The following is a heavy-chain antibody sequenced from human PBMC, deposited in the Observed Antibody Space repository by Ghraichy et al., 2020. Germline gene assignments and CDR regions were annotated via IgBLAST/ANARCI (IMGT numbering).Heavy chain of an antibody. CDR2: IWYDGSNK. CDR3: ARDRDCSGGSCYYRDY. D-gene: IGHD2-15*01. J-gene: IGHJ4*02. CDR1: GFTFSSYG. Sequence: GGSLRLSCAASGFTFSSYGMHWVRQAPGKGLEWVAVIWYDGSNKYYADSVKGRFTISRDNSKNTLYLQMNSLRAEDTAVYYCARDRDCSGGSCYYRDYWGQGTLVTVSS. V-gene: IGHV3-33*01.